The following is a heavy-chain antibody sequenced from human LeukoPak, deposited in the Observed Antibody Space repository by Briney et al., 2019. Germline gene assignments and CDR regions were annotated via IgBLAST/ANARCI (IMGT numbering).Heavy chain of an antibody. V-gene: IGHV1-69*13. D-gene: IGHD5-24*01. CDR2: IIPIFGTA. CDR1: GGTFSSYA. Sequence: SVKVSCKASGGTFSSYAISWVRQAPGQGLEWMGGIIPIFGTANYAQKFQGRVTITADESTSTAYMELSSLRSEDTAVYYCARVSLEKELRWLQLFDPWGQGTLVTVS. J-gene: IGHJ5*02. CDR3: ARVSLEKELRWLQLFDP.